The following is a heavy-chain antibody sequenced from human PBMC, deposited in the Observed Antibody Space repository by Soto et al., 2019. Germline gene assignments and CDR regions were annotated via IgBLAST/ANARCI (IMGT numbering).Heavy chain of an antibody. Sequence: QVQLMQSGAEVKKPGASVRVSCVASGYTFTSYYMHWVRQAPRQGLEWLGVIKLSGGSTTYAQRFQGRVTVTRDTSTSTVYMELRSLRSEDTAVYHCAREGNSYSGMDVWGQGTTVTVS. V-gene: IGHV1-46*01. J-gene: IGHJ6*02. CDR1: GYTFTSYY. CDR2: IKLSGGST. CDR3: AREGNSYSGMDV.